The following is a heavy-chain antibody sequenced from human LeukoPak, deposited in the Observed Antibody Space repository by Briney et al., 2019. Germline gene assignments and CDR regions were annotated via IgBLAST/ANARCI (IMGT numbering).Heavy chain of an antibody. CDR3: AKTSSKNSDFWSGYSTRALVDY. D-gene: IGHD3-3*01. CDR1: GFTFSSYA. V-gene: IGHV3-23*01. J-gene: IGHJ4*02. CDR2: ISGSGGST. Sequence: GGSLRLSCAASGFTFSSYAMSWVRPTPGKGLEWVSAISGSGGSTSYADSVKGRFTISRDNSKNTLYLQMNSQRAEDTAVYYCAKTSSKNSDFWSGYSTRALVDYWGQGTLVTVSS.